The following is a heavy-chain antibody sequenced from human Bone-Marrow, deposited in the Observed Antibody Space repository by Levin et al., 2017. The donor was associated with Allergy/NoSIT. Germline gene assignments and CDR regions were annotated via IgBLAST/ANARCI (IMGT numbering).Heavy chain of an antibody. CDR1: GESVSSSGFY. J-gene: IGHJ4*02. D-gene: IGHD3-10*01. V-gene: IGHV4-31*02. CDR3: ARESVYYGSGSWIDC. CDR2: IYYPGNT. Sequence: SETLSLTCTVSGESVSSSGFYWTWIRQFPGKGLEWIGHIYYPGNTSYNPSLKSRVSISEDRSKNQFSLKLDSVTAADTAVYYCARESVYYGSGSWIDCWGQGTLVTVSS.